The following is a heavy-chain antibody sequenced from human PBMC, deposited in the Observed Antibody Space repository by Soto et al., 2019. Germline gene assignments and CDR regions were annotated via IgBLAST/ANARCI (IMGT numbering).Heavy chain of an antibody. J-gene: IGHJ3*02. Sequence: SETLSLTCTVSGGSISSYYWSWIRQPPGKGLEWIGYIYYSGSTNYNPSLKSRVTISVDTSKNQFSLKLSSVTAADTAVYYCARHLSYYYGSGSLKGAYDAFDIWGQGTMVTVSS. V-gene: IGHV4-59*08. CDR3: ARHLSYYYGSGSLKGAYDAFDI. CDR2: IYYSGST. CDR1: GGSISSYY. D-gene: IGHD3-10*01.